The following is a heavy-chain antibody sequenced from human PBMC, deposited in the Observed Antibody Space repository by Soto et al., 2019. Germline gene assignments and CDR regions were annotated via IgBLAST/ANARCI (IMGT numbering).Heavy chain of an antibody. CDR3: ARDRETMVRGVEINWFDP. D-gene: IGHD3-10*01. CDR1: GFTFSSYA. V-gene: IGHV3-30-3*01. Sequence: ESGGGVVQPGRSLRLSCAASGFTFSSYAMHWVRQAPGKGLEWVAVISYDGSNKYYADSVKGRFTISRDNSKNTLYLQMNSLRAEDTAVYYCARDRETMVRGVEINWFDPWGQGTLVTVSS. J-gene: IGHJ5*02. CDR2: ISYDGSNK.